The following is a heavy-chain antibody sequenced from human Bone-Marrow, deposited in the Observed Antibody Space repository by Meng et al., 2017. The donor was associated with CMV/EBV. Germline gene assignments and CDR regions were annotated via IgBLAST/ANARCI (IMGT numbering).Heavy chain of an antibody. Sequence: GESLKISCTASGFTFGDYAMSWVRQAPGKGLEWVGFIRSKAYGGTTEYAASVKGRFTISRDDSKSIAYLQMNSLKSEDTAVYYCTRDPGAYFDYWGQGTLVTVSS. CDR3: TRDPGAYFDY. V-gene: IGHV3-49*04. D-gene: IGHD7-27*01. CDR2: IRSKAYGGTT. CDR1: GFTFGDYA. J-gene: IGHJ4*02.